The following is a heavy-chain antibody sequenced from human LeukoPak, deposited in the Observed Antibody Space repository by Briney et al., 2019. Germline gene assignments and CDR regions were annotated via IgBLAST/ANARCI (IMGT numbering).Heavy chain of an antibody. CDR1: GGSISSSSYY. J-gene: IGHJ4*02. V-gene: IGHV4-39*07. Sequence: PSETLSLTCTVSGGSISSSSYYWGWIRQPPGKGLEWIGSIYYSGSTYYNPSLKSRVTISVDTSKNQFSLKLSSVTAADPAVYYCARGDTMIVPLGYWGQGTLVTVSS. D-gene: IGHD3-22*01. CDR2: IYYSGST. CDR3: ARGDTMIVPLGY.